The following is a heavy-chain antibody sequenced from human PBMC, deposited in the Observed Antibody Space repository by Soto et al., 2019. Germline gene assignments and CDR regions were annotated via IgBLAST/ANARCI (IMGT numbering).Heavy chain of an antibody. CDR2: IVVGSGNT. D-gene: IGHD3-22*01. Sequence: SVKVSCKASGFTFTSSAVQWVRQARGQRLEWIGWIVVGSGNTNYAQKFQERVTITRDMSTSTAYMELSSLRSEDTAVYYCAAYSDSSGYYGDAFDIWGQGTMVTVSS. V-gene: IGHV1-58*01. CDR1: GFTFTSSA. J-gene: IGHJ3*02. CDR3: AAYSDSSGYYGDAFDI.